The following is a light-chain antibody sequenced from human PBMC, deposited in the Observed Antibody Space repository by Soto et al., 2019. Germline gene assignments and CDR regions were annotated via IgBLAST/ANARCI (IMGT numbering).Light chain of an antibody. CDR3: QKYGLSASWT. Sequence: VLTQSPGTLSLSPGERATLSCRASQSIDRSYLAWYQQKPGQAPRLFIYGASNRATGIPDRFSGSGSGTDFTLTISRLEPEDFAVYYCQKYGLSASWTFGQGTKVEIK. CDR2: GAS. J-gene: IGKJ1*01. V-gene: IGKV3-20*01. CDR1: QSIDRSY.